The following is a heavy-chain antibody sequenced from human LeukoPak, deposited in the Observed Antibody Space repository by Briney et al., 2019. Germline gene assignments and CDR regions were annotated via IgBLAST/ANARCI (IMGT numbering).Heavy chain of an antibody. CDR3: AKDVDPPSDY. Sequence: GGSLTLSCAASGFSFSGYSMNWVRQAPGKGLDWLSYISSGSRTIFYADSVKGRFTISRDNSKNTLYLQMNSLRAEDTAVYYCAKDVDPPSDYWGQGTLVTVSS. CDR2: ISSGSRTI. J-gene: IGHJ4*02. V-gene: IGHV3-48*01. CDR1: GFSFSGYS. D-gene: IGHD3/OR15-3a*01.